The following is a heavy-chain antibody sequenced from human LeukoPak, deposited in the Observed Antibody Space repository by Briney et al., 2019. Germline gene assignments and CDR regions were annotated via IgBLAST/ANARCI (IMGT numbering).Heavy chain of an antibody. CDR3: ARGSAGPYAYYYDSSGYYLDY. CDR2: IYTSGST. D-gene: IGHD3-22*01. J-gene: IGHJ4*02. Sequence: NPSETLSLTCTVSGGSISSYYWSWIRQPAGKGLEWIGRIYTSGSTNYNPSLKSRVTMSVDTSKNQFSLKLSSVTAADTAVYYCARGSAGPYAYYYDSSGYYLDYRGQGTLVTVSS. V-gene: IGHV4-4*07. CDR1: GGSISSYY.